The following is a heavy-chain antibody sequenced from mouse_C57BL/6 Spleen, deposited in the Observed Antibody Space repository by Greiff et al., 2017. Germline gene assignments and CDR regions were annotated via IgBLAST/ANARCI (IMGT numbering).Heavy chain of an antibody. Sequence: VQLQESGPELVKPGASVKLSCKASGYTFTSYDLNWVKQRPGQGLEWIGWIYPRDGSTKYNEKFKGKATLTVDTSSSTAYMELHSLTSEASAVYFCARRYYYGSSYGYYFDYWGQVTTLTVSS. D-gene: IGHD1-1*01. CDR3: ARRYYYGSSYGYYFDY. CDR2: IYPRDGST. CDR1: GYTFTSYD. J-gene: IGHJ2*01. V-gene: IGHV1-85*01.